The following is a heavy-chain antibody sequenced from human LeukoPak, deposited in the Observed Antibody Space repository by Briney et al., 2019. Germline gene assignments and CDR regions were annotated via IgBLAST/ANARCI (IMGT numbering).Heavy chain of an antibody. CDR1: GFTFSRFA. CDR3: ARVSESGGWDFDY. D-gene: IGHD6-19*01. CDR2: ICTAGDT. V-gene: IGHV3-13*04. J-gene: IGHJ4*02. Sequence: GGSLRLSCAASGFTFSRFAMHWVRQAPGKGLEWVSAICTAGDTYYPGSVKGRFTISRENAKTCLYLQMNRLRAGDTAVYYCARVSESGGWDFDYWGQGTLVTVSS.